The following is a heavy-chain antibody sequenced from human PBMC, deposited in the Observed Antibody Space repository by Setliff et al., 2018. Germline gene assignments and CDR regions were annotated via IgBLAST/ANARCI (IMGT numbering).Heavy chain of an antibody. J-gene: IGHJ4*02. CDR1: VSVFSRFD. CDR3: AKPNVRIQLWYNFDY. D-gene: IGHD5-18*01. V-gene: IGHV3-23*01. Sequence: GGSLRLSCAASVSVFSRFDMSWVRQAPGKGLEWVSVFTHSGVTYYTPSAKGRFVISRDESKNTLYLQMNSLRAEDTAVYYCAKPNVRIQLWYNFDYWGQGTLVTVSS. CDR2: FTHSGVT.